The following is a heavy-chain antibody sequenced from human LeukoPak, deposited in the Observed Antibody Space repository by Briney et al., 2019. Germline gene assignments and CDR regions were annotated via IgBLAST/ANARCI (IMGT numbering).Heavy chain of an antibody. CDR3: ARILSRELPFDY. Sequence: GGSLRLSCAASGFTFSSYGMHWVRQAPGRGLEWVANIKQDGSEKYYVDSVKGRFTISRDNAKNSLYLQMNSLRAEDTAVYYCARILSRELPFDYWGQGTLVTVSS. D-gene: IGHD1-26*01. CDR1: GFTFSSYG. J-gene: IGHJ4*02. CDR2: IKQDGSEK. V-gene: IGHV3-7*01.